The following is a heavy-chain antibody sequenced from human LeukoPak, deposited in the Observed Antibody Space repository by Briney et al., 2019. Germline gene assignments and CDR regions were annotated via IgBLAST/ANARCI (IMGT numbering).Heavy chain of an antibody. D-gene: IGHD6-6*01. Sequence: SETLSLTCTVSGGSMSYHYWSWIRQPAGKGLEWIGYIHYSGSTNYNSSLKSRASISVDTSKNQFSLKLSSVTAADTAVYYCARDRLYYFDHWGQGTLVTVSS. CDR1: GGSMSYHY. J-gene: IGHJ4*02. CDR2: IHYSGST. V-gene: IGHV4-59*11. CDR3: ARDRLYYFDH.